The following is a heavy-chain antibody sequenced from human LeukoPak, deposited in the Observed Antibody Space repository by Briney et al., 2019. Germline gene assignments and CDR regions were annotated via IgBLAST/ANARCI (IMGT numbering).Heavy chain of an antibody. Sequence: TGGSLRLSCAASGFTFSSYAMSWVRQAPGKGLEWVSATSGSGGSTYYADSVKGRFTISRDNSKNTLYLQMNSLRAEDTAVYYCAKLPWEGYCSSTSCPRGAFDIWGQGTMVTVSS. CDR3: AKLPWEGYCSSTSCPRGAFDI. J-gene: IGHJ3*02. V-gene: IGHV3-23*01. CDR1: GFTFSSYA. CDR2: TSGSGGST. D-gene: IGHD2-2*01.